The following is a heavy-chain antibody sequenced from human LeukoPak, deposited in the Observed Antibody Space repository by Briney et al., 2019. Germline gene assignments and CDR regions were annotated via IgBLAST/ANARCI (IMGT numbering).Heavy chain of an antibody. J-gene: IGHJ6*03. Sequence: SETLSLTCAVYGGSFSGYYWSWIRQPPGKGLEWIGEINHSGSTNYNPSLKSRVTISVDTSKNQFSLKLSSVAAADTAVNYCARGVYYYYYYMDVWGKGTTVTVSS. V-gene: IGHV4-34*01. CDR3: ARGVYYYYYYMDV. CDR2: INHSGST. CDR1: GGSFSGYY.